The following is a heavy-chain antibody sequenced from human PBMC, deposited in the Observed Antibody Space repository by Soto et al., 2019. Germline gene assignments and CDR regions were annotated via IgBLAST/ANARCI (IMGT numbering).Heavy chain of an antibody. Sequence: GGSRRLSCAASGFTFSNYDMGWVRQAPGKGLEWVSAISNRDGRTYYADSVKGRFTISRDNSKNTLYLQMNSLEAEDTAAYYCAKDATWTGDWYYFDYWGQGSLATVSS. J-gene: IGHJ4*02. CDR2: ISNRDGRT. V-gene: IGHV3-23*01. CDR3: AKDATWTGDWYYFDY. D-gene: IGHD2-21*02. CDR1: GFTFSNYD.